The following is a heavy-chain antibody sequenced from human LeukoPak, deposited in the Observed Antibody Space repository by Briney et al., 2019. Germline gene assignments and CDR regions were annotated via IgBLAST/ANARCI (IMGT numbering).Heavy chain of an antibody. CDR3: ATQWELLTSFDY. V-gene: IGHV3-21*03. D-gene: IGHD1-26*01. Sequence: ADLVKGRFTISRDNAKNSLYLQINSLRAEDTSVYYCATQWELLTSFDYWGQGTLVTVSS. J-gene: IGHJ4*02.